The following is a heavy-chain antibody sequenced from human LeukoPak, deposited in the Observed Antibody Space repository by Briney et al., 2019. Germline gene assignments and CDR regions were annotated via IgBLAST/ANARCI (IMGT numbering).Heavy chain of an antibody. CDR2: ISYDGSNK. V-gene: IGHV3-30*18. D-gene: IGHD6-19*01. CDR3: AKALTSGWYLDAFNI. Sequence: GRSLRLSCAASGFTFCSCGMHWVRQAPGKGLEWVAVISYDGSNKYYADSVKGRFTISRDNSKNTLFLEMNSLRAEDTAVYYCAKALTSGWYLDAFNIWGQGTMVTVSS. J-gene: IGHJ3*02. CDR1: GFTFCSCG.